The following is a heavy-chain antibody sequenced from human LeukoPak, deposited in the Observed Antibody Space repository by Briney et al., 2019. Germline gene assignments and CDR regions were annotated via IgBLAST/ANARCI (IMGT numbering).Heavy chain of an antibody. CDR2: ISSSGSTM. D-gene: IGHD6-19*01. J-gene: IGHJ4*02. CDR1: GFTFSSYE. CDR3: AKEVRSSGFSADY. V-gene: IGHV3-48*03. Sequence: PGGSLRLSCAASGFTFSSYEMNWVRQAPGKGLEWVSYISSSGSTMYYADSVKGRFTISRDNAKNSLYLQMNSLRAEDTAVYYCAKEVRSSGFSADYWGQGTLVTVSS.